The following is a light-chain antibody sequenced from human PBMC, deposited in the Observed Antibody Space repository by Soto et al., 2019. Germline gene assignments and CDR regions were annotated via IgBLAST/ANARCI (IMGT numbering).Light chain of an antibody. J-gene: IGLJ1*01. CDR1: KSDIGVYGF. Sequence: QSVLTQPPSASGSPGQSVTISCTGTKSDIGVYGFVSWYQHHPRKAPRLIIYEVVQRPSGVPDRFSGSKSGNTASLTVSGLQAADEADYFCKSYAGSNTYVFGSGTKVTVL. CDR3: KSYAGSNTYV. V-gene: IGLV2-8*01. CDR2: EVV.